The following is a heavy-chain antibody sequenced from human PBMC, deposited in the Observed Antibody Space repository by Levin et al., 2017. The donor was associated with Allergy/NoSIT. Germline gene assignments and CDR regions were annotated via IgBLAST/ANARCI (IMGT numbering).Heavy chain of an antibody. J-gene: IGHJ4*02. CDR1: GFTFSDYY. CDR3: ARGGRSSGWYKGG. Sequence: PGESLKISCAASGFTFSDYYMSWIRQAPGKGLEWVSYISSSSSYTNYADSVKGRFTISRDNAKNSLYLQMNSLRAEDTAVYYCARGGRSSGWYKGGWGQGTLVTVSS. D-gene: IGHD6-19*01. V-gene: IGHV3-11*05. CDR2: ISSSSSYT.